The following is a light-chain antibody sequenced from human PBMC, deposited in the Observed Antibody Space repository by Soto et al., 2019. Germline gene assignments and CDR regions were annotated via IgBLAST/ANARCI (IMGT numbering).Light chain of an antibody. J-gene: IGLJ1*01. CDR1: SSDVGGYNY. Sequence: QSVLTQPPSASGCPGQSVTISCTGTSSDVGGYNYVSWYQQHPGKVPKLVVYEVNKRPSGVPDRFSGSKSGNTASLTVSGLQAEDEADYYCTSYAGGNNVFGTGTKLTVL. V-gene: IGLV2-8*01. CDR3: TSYAGGNNV. CDR2: EVN.